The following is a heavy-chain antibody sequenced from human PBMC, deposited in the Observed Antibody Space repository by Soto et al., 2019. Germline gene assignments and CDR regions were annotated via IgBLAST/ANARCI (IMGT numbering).Heavy chain of an antibody. V-gene: IGHV1-46*01. CDR2: INPTGGST. D-gene: IGHD6-19*01. Sequence: GASVKVSCKASGYSFSSHYMHWVKQAPGQGLEWLGIINPTGGSTTYAEKFQGRVTMTADTDTETVYMELRRLRSADTAVYYCARRYAPRYSSGNNHFDLWGQGTLVTVSS. CDR1: GYSFSSHY. J-gene: IGHJ4*02. CDR3: ARRYAPRYSSGNNHFDL.